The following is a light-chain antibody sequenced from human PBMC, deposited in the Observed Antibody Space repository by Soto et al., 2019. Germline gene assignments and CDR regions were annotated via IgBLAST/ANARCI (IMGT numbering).Light chain of an antibody. V-gene: IGLV2-14*01. CDR3: SSYTSTSSLEV. Sequence: QSALTQPASVSGSPGQSITISCTGTSSDVGGYEYVSWYQQHPGKAPKLMIYEVNNRPSGVSNRFSGSKSGNTASLTISGLQADDEADYYCSSYTSTSSLEVFGGGTKLTVL. CDR2: EVN. CDR1: SSDVGGYEY. J-gene: IGLJ2*01.